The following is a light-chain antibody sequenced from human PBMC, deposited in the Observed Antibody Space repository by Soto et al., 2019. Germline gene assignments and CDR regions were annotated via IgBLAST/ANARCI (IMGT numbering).Light chain of an antibody. CDR1: SSYVGGYNY. J-gene: IGLJ1*01. CDR2: DVS. Sequence: SAVTQPGSVSGSPGQTITFSCTGTSSYVGGYNYVSWYQEHPGKAPKVIIYDVSNRLSGVSNRSSGSKSGNTASLTISGLQADDEANYYCPSSTSSDTLVFGIGPKVTVL. V-gene: IGLV2-14*01. CDR3: PSSTSSDTLV.